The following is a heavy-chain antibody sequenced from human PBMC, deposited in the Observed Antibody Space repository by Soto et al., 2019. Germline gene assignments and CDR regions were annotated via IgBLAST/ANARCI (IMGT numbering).Heavy chain of an antibody. CDR1: GFTFSSYG. D-gene: IGHD3-3*01. J-gene: IGHJ6*03. Sequence: GGSLRLSCAASGFTFSSYGMHWVRQAPGKGLEWVAVIWYDGSNKYYADSVKGRFTISRDNSKNTLYLQMNSLRAEDTAVYYCARGITATLEWFKYYYYLDVWGKGTTVTVSS. CDR2: IWYDGSNK. V-gene: IGHV3-33*01. CDR3: ARGITATLEWFKYYYYLDV.